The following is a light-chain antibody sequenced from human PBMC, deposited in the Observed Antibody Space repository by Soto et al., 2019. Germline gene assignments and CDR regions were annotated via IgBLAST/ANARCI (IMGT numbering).Light chain of an antibody. J-gene: IGKJ2*01. CDR3: QQSLGIPYT. Sequence: DIPMTQSPSSLSASVGDRVTITCRASQTISTYLNWYQQKPGKAPKLLIYAASTLQSGVPSRFSGSGPGTDFTLTINSLQPEDFATYYCQQSLGIPYTFGQGTKLEIQ. CDR1: QTISTY. V-gene: IGKV1-39*01. CDR2: AAS.